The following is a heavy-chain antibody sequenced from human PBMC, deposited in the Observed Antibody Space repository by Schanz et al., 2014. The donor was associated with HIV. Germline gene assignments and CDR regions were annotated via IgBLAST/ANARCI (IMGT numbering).Heavy chain of an antibody. CDR2: ISVNGATR. V-gene: IGHV3-11*01. D-gene: IGHD3-16*01. J-gene: IGHJ3*02. CDR1: GFTFTDNY. CDR3: AIRTPMISFGAFDI. Sequence: VELVESGGGLVKPGGALRLSCAASGFTFTDNYMSRIRQAPGKGLEWLSYISVNGATREYADSVKGRFTISRDNARTSLYLQMNSLRAEDTAVYYCAIRTPMISFGAFDIWGRGTMVTVSS.